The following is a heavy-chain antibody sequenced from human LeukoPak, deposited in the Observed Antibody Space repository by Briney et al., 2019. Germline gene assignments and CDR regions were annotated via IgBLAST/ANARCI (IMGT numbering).Heavy chain of an antibody. CDR2: ISSSLSTI. CDR3: VRGPRYSGYDYFDY. J-gene: IGHJ4*02. Sequence: GGSLRLSCAASGFTFSTYSMNWVRQAPGKGLELVSYISSSLSTIYYADSVKGRFTISRDNAKNSLYLQMSSLRREDTAVYFCVRGPRYSGYDYFDYWGQGTLVTVSS. CDR1: GFTFSTYS. V-gene: IGHV3-48*01. D-gene: IGHD5-12*01.